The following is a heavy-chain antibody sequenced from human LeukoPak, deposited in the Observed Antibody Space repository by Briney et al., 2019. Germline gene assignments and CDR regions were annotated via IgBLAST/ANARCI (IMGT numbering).Heavy chain of an antibody. Sequence: GGSLRLSCAASGFTFSTYSMNWVRQAPGKRLEWVSSISSSSSYIYYADSVKGRFTTSRDNAKNSLYLQMNSLRAEDTAVYYCARGYCSGGSCYFNYFDYWGQGTLVTVSS. CDR2: ISSSSSYI. J-gene: IGHJ4*02. V-gene: IGHV3-21*01. CDR1: GFTFSTYS. D-gene: IGHD2-15*01. CDR3: ARGYCSGGSCYFNYFDY.